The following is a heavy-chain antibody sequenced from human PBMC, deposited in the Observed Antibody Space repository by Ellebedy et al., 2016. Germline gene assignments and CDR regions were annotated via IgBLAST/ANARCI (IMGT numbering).Heavy chain of an antibody. CDR3: ASFGIGSSSYNWNPEDPIDAFDI. J-gene: IGHJ3*02. CDR2: INPNTGDT. CDR1: GYTFTGYY. Sequence: ASVKVSCKASGYTFTGYYMHWVRQAPGQGLEWMGRINPNTGDTNYAQKFQGRVTMTRDTSISTAYMELSRLRSDDTVVYYCASFGIGSSSYNWNPEDPIDAFDIWGQGTMVTVSS. V-gene: IGHV1-2*05. D-gene: IGHD1-20*01.